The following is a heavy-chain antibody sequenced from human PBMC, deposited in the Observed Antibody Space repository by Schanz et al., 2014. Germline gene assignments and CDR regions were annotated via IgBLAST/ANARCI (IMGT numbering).Heavy chain of an antibody. J-gene: IGHJ4*02. D-gene: IGHD4-17*01. Sequence: QVQLVQSGAEVKKPGSSVKVSCTASGGTFSSYTISWIRQAPGQGLEWMGWISPYNGNTNYAQKFQGRVTFTADRSTSTAYMELSSLRSEDTAVYYCARGYGDSPTDFWGQGTLVTVSS. CDR2: ISPYNGNT. CDR1: GGTFSSYT. CDR3: ARGYGDSPTDF. V-gene: IGHV1-69*08.